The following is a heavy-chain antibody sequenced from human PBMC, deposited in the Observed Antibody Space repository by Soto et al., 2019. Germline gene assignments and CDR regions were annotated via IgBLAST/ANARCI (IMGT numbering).Heavy chain of an antibody. CDR2: INHSGST. Sequence: SETLSLTCAVYGGSFSGYYWSWIRQPPGKGLEWIGEINHSGSTNYNPSLKSRVTISVDTSKNQFSLKLSSVTAADTAVYYCARGRHYYGSGSYCDYWGQGTLVTVSS. CDR1: GGSFSGYY. J-gene: IGHJ4*02. V-gene: IGHV4-34*01. D-gene: IGHD3-10*01. CDR3: ARGRHYYGSGSYCDY.